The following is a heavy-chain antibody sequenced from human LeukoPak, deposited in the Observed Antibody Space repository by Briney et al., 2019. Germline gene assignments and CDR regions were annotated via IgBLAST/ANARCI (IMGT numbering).Heavy chain of an antibody. CDR1: GFTFNSYA. D-gene: IGHD1-26*01. CDR3: AKAPYSGSFPYLDY. CDR2: VNGNGGGT. V-gene: IGHV3-23*01. J-gene: IGHJ4*02. Sequence: GSLRLSCAASGFTFNSYAMTWVRQAPGKGLEWVSFVNGNGGGTYYSDSVMGRFTISRDNSKSTLDLQMNSLRAGDTAVYYCAKAPYSGSFPYLDYWGRGTLVTVSS.